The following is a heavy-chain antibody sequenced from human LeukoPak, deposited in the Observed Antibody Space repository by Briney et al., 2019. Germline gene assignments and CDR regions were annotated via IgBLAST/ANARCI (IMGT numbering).Heavy chain of an antibody. Sequence: AGGSLRLSCAASGFTFSSYGMHWVRQAPGKGLEWVAVISYDGSNKYYADSVKGRFTISRDNSKNTLYLQMNSLRAEDTAVYYCAKGGGSTGAASGAFDPWGQGTLVTVSS. J-gene: IGHJ5*02. CDR3: AKGGGSTGAASGAFDP. V-gene: IGHV3-30*18. D-gene: IGHD2-15*01. CDR2: ISYDGSNK. CDR1: GFTFSSYG.